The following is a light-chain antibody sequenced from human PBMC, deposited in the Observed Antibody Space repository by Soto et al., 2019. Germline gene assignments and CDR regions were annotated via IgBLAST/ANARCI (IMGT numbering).Light chain of an antibody. CDR2: DVT. J-gene: IGLJ2*01. V-gene: IGLV2-11*01. CDR3: CSYAGSYTFEV. CDR1: SSDVGGYNY. Sequence: QSVLTQPRSVSGSPGQSVTISCTGTSSDVGGYNYVSWYQQHPGKAPKLMLYDVTKRPSGVPDRFSGSKSGNTASLTISGLLAEDEADYYCCSYAGSYTFEVFGGGTKVTVL.